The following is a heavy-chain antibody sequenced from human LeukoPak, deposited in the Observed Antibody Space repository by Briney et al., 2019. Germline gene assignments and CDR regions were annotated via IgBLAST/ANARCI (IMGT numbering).Heavy chain of an antibody. Sequence: GGSLRLSCAASGFTFSSYSMNWVRQAPGKGLEWASSISSSSSYIYYADSVKGRFTISRDNAKNSLYLQMNSLRAEDTAVYYCARSHDYGDYVVDYWGQGTLVTVSS. V-gene: IGHV3-21*01. D-gene: IGHD4-17*01. CDR1: GFTFSSYS. CDR3: ARSHDYGDYVVDY. CDR2: ISSSSSYI. J-gene: IGHJ4*02.